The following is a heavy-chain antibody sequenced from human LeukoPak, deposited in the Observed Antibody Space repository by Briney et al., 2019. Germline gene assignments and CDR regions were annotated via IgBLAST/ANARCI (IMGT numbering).Heavy chain of an antibody. V-gene: IGHV3-30*18. CDR1: GFTFSSFV. CDR3: AKAISNTRFDVAFYS. CDR2: IAYDGSNK. Sequence: PGGSLRLSCAASGFTFSSFVMHWVRQATGQGLEWVALIAYDGSNKYYADSVKGRFTISRDNSKNTLYLQMNTLRAEDTALYYCAKAISNTRFDVAFYSWGQGTMVTASS. J-gene: IGHJ3*02. D-gene: IGHD2-2*01.